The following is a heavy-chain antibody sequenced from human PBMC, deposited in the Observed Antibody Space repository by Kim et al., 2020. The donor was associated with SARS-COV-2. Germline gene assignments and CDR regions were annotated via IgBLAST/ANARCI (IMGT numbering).Heavy chain of an antibody. CDR2: IYWDDDK. V-gene: IGHV2-5*02. Sequence: SGPTLVKPTQTLTLTCTFSGFSLSTSGVGVGWIRQPPGNALEWLALIYWDDDKRYSPSLKCRLTITKDTSKNQVVLTMTNMDPVDTATYYCAHRSIAVAGTRVWYWGHGTRVTVSS. J-gene: IGHJ4*01. D-gene: IGHD6-19*01. CDR3: AHRSIAVAGTRVWY. CDR1: GFSLSTSGVG.